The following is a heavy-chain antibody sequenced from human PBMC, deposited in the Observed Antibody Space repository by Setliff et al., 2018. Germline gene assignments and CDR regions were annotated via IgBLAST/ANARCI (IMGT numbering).Heavy chain of an antibody. J-gene: IGHJ4*02. CDR1: GGSIGSSF. Sequence: PSETLSLTCTVSGGSIGSSFWNWIRQSPGKGLEWIGYKSNRGDTNSNPSLRSRLTMSVDTSKSQFSLNLTSVTAADTAVYYCRLWSHNYRNDYWGQGTLVTVSS. CDR3: RLWSHNYRNDY. D-gene: IGHD3-16*01. V-gene: IGHV4-59*12. CDR2: KSNRGDT.